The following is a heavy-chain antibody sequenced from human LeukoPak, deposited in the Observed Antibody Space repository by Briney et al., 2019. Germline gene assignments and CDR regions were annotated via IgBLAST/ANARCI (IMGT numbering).Heavy chain of an antibody. CDR2: IYYSGST. CDR3: ARLWFGESTPQVLDP. Sequence: SETLSLTCTVSGGSISSYYWSWIRQPPGKGLEWIGYIYYSGSTNYNPSLKSRVTISVDTSKNQFSLKLSSVTAADTAVYYCARLWFGESTPQVLDPWGQGTLVTVSS. V-gene: IGHV4-59*01. CDR1: GGSISSYY. J-gene: IGHJ5*02. D-gene: IGHD3-10*01.